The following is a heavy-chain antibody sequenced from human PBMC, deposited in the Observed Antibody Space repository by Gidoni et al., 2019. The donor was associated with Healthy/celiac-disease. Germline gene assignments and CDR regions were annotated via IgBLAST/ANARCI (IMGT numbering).Heavy chain of an antibody. V-gene: IGHV1-18*01. D-gene: IGHD3-22*01. CDR1: GYTFTSYG. J-gene: IGHJ5*02. CDR3: ARVRDYYDSSVYYYRWFDP. CDR2: TSAYNGNT. Sequence: QVQLVQSGDEVKKPGDSVKVSCKAAGYTFTSYGISWVRQAPGQGLEWMGWTSAYNGNTNYAQKLQGRVTSTPDKSTSTAYMELRSLRSNDTAVYYCARVRDYYDSSVYYYRWFDPLGQVTLVTVSS.